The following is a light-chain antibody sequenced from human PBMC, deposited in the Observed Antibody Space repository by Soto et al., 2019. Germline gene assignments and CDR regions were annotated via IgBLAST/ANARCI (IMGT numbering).Light chain of an antibody. CDR2: EVS. J-gene: IGLJ1*01. CDR1: SSDVGGYNS. Sequence: QFALTQPPSASGSPGQSVTISCTGTSSDVGGYNSVSWYQRHPGKAPKLMIYEVSKRPSGVPDRFSGSKSGNTASLTVSGLQAEDEADYYCSSHAGGHSYVFGTGTKVTVL. V-gene: IGLV2-8*01. CDR3: SSHAGGHSYV.